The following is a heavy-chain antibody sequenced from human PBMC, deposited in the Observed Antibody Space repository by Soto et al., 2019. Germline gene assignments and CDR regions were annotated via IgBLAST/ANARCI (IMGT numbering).Heavy chain of an antibody. Sequence: QVQLVQSGAEVKKPGASVKVSCKASGYTFTGCYMHWVRQAPGQGLEWMGWINPNSGGTNYAQKFQGWGAMTRETSISTAYMELSRLRSDDTAVYYCARDYGSSLGGTRFDPWGQGPLVTVSS. V-gene: IGHV1-2*04. D-gene: IGHD6-13*01. CDR1: GYTFTGCY. CDR2: INPNSGGT. J-gene: IGHJ5*02. CDR3: ARDYGSSLGGTRFDP.